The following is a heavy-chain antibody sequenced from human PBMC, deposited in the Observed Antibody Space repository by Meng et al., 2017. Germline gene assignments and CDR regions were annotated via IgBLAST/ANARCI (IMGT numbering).Heavy chain of an antibody. CDR1: GGSISSGGYY. J-gene: IGHJ5*02. V-gene: IGHV4-31*01. CDR2: IYYSGST. D-gene: IGHD3-22*01. CDR3: ARGRGYYYDSSGYSNNWFDP. Sequence: SETLSLTCTVSGGSISSGGYYWSWIRQHPGKGLEWIGYIYYSGSTYYNPSLKSLVTISVDTSKNQFSLKLSSVTAADTAVYYCARGRGYYYDSSGYSNNWFDPWGQGILVTVSS.